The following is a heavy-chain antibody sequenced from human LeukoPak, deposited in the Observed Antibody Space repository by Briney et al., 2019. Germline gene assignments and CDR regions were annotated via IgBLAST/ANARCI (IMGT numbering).Heavy chain of an antibody. CDR1: GFTFSSYW. J-gene: IGHJ4*02. CDR2: IKQDGSEK. V-gene: IGHV3-7*01. CDR3: ARHQQGEMATIEMDY. D-gene: IGHD5-24*01. Sequence: GGSLLLSCAASGFTFSSYWMSWVRQAPGKGLEWVANIKQDGSEKYYVDSVKGRFTISRDNAKNSLYLQMNSLRAEDTAVYYCARHQQGEMATIEMDYWGQGTLVTVSS.